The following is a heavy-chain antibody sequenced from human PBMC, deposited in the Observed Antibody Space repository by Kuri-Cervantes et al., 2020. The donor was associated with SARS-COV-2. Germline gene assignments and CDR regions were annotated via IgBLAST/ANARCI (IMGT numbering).Heavy chain of an antibody. CDR2: IWYDGSNK. CDR1: GFTFSSYG. Sequence: GESLKISCAASGFTFSSYGMHWVRQAPGKGLEWVAVIWYDGSNKYYADSVKGRFTISRDISKNTVYLQMNSLRADDTAIYYCASNLAPVGATSYWGQGTLVTVSS. D-gene: IGHD1-26*01. J-gene: IGHJ4*02. V-gene: IGHV3-33*01. CDR3: ASNLAPVGATSY.